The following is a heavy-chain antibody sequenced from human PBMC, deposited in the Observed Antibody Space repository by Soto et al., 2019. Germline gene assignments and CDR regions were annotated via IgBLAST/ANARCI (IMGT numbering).Heavy chain of an antibody. CDR2: IIPILGIA. CDR3: ARDKGGCQYPRRGSGSYYFDY. Sequence: ASVKVSCKASGGTFSSYAISWVRQAPGQGLEWMGGIIPILGIANYAQKIQGRVTFNEDKSTSTAHMDLSSLRSEDTAVYYCARDKGGCQYPRRGSGSYYFDYWGQGTLVTVSS. J-gene: IGHJ4*02. CDR1: GGTFSSYA. D-gene: IGHD1-26*01. V-gene: IGHV1-69*10.